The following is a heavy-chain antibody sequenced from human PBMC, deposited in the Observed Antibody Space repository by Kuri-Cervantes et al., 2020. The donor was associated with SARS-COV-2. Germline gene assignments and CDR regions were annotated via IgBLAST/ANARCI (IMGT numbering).Heavy chain of an antibody. CDR1: GYTFTSYA. J-gene: IGHJ1*01. Sequence: ASVKVSCKASGYTFTSYAMNWVRQAPGQGLEWMGWINTNTGNPTYAQGFTGRFVFSLDPSVSTAYLQISSLKAEDTAVYYCARGLKSYYDSSGTKSLQHWGQGTLVTVSS. D-gene: IGHD3-22*01. CDR3: ARGLKSYYDSSGTKSLQH. CDR2: INTNTGNP. V-gene: IGHV7-4-1*02.